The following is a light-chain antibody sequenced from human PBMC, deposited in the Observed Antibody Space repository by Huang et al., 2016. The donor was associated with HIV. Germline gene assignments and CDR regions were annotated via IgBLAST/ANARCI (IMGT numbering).Light chain of an antibody. J-gene: IGKJ2*01. Sequence: DIVMIQSPFSLPVTPGQPASISCMSSQSLLPTDGHKYWEWYVQRPGQSPQLLIYLGSNRASGVPDRFSGSGSGTDFTLKISRVEAEDVGVYYCMQALQTPDTFGQGTKLEIK. CDR2: LGS. V-gene: IGKV2-28*01. CDR1: QSLLPTDGHKY. CDR3: MQALQTPDT.